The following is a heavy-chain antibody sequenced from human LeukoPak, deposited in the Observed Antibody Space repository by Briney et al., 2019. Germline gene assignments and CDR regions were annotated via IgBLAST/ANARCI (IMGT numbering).Heavy chain of an antibody. D-gene: IGHD5-18*01. J-gene: IGHJ6*03. V-gene: IGHV3-30-3*01. CDR2: ISYDGSNK. CDR3: ARDWYPYSLYYYMDV. Sequence: GGSLRLSCAASGFTFSSYAMHWVRQAPGKGLEWVAVISYDGSNKYYADSVKGRFSISRDNSKNTLYLQMNSLRAEDTAVYYCARDWYPYSLYYYMDVWGKGTTVTVSS. CDR1: GFTFSSYA.